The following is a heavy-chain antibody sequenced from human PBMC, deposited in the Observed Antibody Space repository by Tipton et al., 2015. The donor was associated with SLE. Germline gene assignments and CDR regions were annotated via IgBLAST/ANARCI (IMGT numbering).Heavy chain of an antibody. CDR3: ARATDWNLSPDV. J-gene: IGHJ6*04. CDR2: IYYSGNT. Sequence: TLSLTCAVHDGSLRNYYWSWIRQLPGKGLEWIGYIYYSGNTYYNPSLGSRLTISVDTSKDQFSLRLTSVTAADTAVYYCARATDWNLSPDVWGKGTTVTVSS. V-gene: IGHV4-31*11. CDR1: DGSLRNYY. D-gene: IGHD1-7*01.